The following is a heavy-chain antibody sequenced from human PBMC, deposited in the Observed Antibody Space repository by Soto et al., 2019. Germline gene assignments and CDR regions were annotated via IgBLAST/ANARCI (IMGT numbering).Heavy chain of an antibody. CDR3: TRGPRASSTGTGAH. CDR2: INGDGRST. D-gene: IGHD1-1*01. V-gene: IGHV3-74*01. Sequence: PVGSLRLSCAASGFTFTTYWMHWVRQVPGKGLVWVSRINGDGRSTTYADSVKGRFTISRDNAKNTLYLQMNSLRAEDTAVHYCTRGPRASSTGTGAHWGQGTLVTVSS. J-gene: IGHJ4*02. CDR1: GFTFTTYW.